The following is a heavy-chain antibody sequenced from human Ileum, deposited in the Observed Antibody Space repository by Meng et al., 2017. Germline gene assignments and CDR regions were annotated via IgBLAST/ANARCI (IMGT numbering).Heavy chain of an antibody. V-gene: IGHV4-4*02. CDR3: ATSNDRDVYYLGY. CDR2: IFQSGRT. D-gene: IGHD3-22*01. Sequence: VRLRGSAPRLVKPSGTLSLTCAVSGTWWSWVRQPPGKGLEWIGEIFQSGRTNYNPSLKSRVTISIDKSKSQISLQLSAVTAADTAVYSCATSNDRDVYYLGYWGQGTLVTVSS. J-gene: IGHJ4*02. CDR1: GTW.